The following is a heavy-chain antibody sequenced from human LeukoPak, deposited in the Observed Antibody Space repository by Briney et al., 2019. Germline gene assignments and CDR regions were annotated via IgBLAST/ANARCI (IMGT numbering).Heavy chain of an antibody. CDR3: ARGPHSGYDFHYYGMDV. J-gene: IGHJ6*02. Sequence: ASVKVSCKASGYTFTSYYMHWVRQAPGQGLEWMGIINPSGGSTSYAQKFQGRVTMTRDTSTSTVYMELSSLRSEDTAVYYCARGPHSGYDFHYYGMDVWGQGTTVTVSS. CDR2: INPSGGST. CDR1: GYTFTSYY. D-gene: IGHD5-12*01. V-gene: IGHV1-46*01.